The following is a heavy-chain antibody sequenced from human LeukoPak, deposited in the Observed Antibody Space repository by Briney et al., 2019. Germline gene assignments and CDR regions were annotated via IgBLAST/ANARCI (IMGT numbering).Heavy chain of an antibody. CDR3: ARRGRYYYDSNGCFDY. CDR2: INPNSGGT. J-gene: IGHJ4*02. CDR1: GYTFTGYY. V-gene: IGHV1-2*02. D-gene: IGHD3-22*01. Sequence: ASVKVSCKASGYTFTGYYMHWVRQAPGQGLEWMGWINPNSGGTNYALKFQGRVTMTRDTSISTAYMELSRLRSDDTAVYYCARRGRYYYDSNGCFDYWGQGTLVTVSS.